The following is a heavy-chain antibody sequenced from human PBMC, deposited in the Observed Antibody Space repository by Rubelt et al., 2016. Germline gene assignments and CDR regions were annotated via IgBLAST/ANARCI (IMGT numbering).Heavy chain of an antibody. V-gene: IGHV4-39*01. J-gene: IGHJ5*02. D-gene: IGHD5-18*01. CDR2: VYYTGSP. CDR1: GGSVSTTRYY. CDR3: ARVGGYSYGQGWFDP. Sequence: QLQLQESGPGLLKPSETLSLTCTVSGGSVSTTRYYWGWVRQPPGKGFEWLGRVYYTGSPDYTPSLAGRVTMSVPPSRNRFSLRLTSVTASYTAVYYCARVGGYSYGQGWFDPWGQGTLVTVSS.